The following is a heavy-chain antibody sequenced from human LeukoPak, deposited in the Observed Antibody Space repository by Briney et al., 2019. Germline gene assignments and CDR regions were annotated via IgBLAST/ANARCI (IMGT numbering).Heavy chain of an antibody. V-gene: IGHV1-2*06. Sequence: ASVKVSCKASGYTFTGYYMHWVRQAPGQGLEWMGRINPNSGGTNYAQKFQGRVTMTRDTSISTAYMELSRLRSDDTAVYYCARPRWISSEGAIAAAGSRSYYFDYWGQGTLVTVSS. D-gene: IGHD6-13*01. CDR3: ARPRWISSEGAIAAAGSRSYYFDY. CDR2: INPNSGGT. CDR1: GYTFTGYY. J-gene: IGHJ4*02.